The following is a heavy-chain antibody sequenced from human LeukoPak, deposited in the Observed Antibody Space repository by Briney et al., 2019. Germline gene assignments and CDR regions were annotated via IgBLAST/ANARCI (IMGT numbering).Heavy chain of an antibody. CDR2: IYSSEST. V-gene: IGHV4-39*01. CDR1: GGSISSSTYY. Sequence: SETLSLTCTVSGGSISSSTYYWGWIRQPPGKGLEWIGSIYSSESTYYNPSLKSRVTISVDTSKNRFSLKLSSVTAADTAVYYCARRGYSYGIFDYWGQGTLVTVSS. J-gene: IGHJ4*02. CDR3: ARRGYSYGIFDY. D-gene: IGHD5-18*01.